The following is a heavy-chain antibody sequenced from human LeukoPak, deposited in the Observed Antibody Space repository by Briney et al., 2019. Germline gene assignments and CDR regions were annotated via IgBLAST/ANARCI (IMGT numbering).Heavy chain of an antibody. Sequence: ASVKVSCKASGGTFSSYAISWVRQAPGQGLEWTGWMNPNSGNTGYAQKFQGRVTMTRNTSISTAYMELSSLRSEGTAVYYCARDKRHFDPWGQGTLVTVSS. CDR1: GGTFSSYA. CDR2: MNPNSGNT. J-gene: IGHJ5*02. D-gene: IGHD2-15*01. CDR3: ARDKRHFDP. V-gene: IGHV1-8*02.